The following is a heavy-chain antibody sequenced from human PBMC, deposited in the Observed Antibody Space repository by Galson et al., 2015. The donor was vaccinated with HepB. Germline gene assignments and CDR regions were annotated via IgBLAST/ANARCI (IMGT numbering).Heavy chain of an antibody. V-gene: IGHV3-23*01. J-gene: IGHJ4*02. D-gene: IGHD3-10*01. CDR2: ISGGDGSA. CDR1: GFTFTDYA. Sequence: SLRLSCAVSGFTFTDYALTWVRQAPGKGLEWVSTISGGDGSATYADSVKGRFTISRDISKNTLYLQLNSLRAGDTAAYYCAKEFKDYSSGTYIDYWGQGTLVTVSS. CDR3: AKEFKDYSSGTYIDY.